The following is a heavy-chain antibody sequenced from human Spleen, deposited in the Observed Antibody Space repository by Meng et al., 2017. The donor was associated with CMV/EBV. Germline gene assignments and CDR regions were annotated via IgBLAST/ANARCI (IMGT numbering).Heavy chain of an antibody. V-gene: IGHV3-72*01. CDR1: GFTFSDHY. CDR2: TRNKANSYTT. Sequence: GGSLRLSCAASGFTFSDHYMDWVRQAPGKGLEWVGRTRNKANSYTTEYAASVKGRFTISRDDSKNSLYLQMNSLKTEDTAVYYCTTELVGYCSGGSCYPPTYYFDYWGQGTLVTVSS. CDR3: TTELVGYCSGGSCYPPTYYFDY. D-gene: IGHD2-15*01. J-gene: IGHJ4*02.